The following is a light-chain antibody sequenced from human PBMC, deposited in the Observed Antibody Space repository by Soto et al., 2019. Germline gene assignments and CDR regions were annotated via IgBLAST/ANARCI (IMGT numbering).Light chain of an antibody. CDR3: QHRTNWPPGAT. V-gene: IGKV3-11*01. Sequence: IVLTQSPATLSLSPGERATLSCRASQSIGDRLAWYQQKPGQAPRLLIYDASYRPTGIPARFSVSGSGTDFTLTFSSRAPEDVAVDYCQHRTNWPPGATFGGGTKVEI. J-gene: IGKJ4*01. CDR2: DAS. CDR1: QSIGDR.